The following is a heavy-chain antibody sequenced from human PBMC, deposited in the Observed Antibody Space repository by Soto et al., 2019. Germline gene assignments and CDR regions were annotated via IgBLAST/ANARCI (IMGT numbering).Heavy chain of an antibody. Sequence: QVQLVQSGAEVKKPGSSVKVTCKASGGTFSSYAISWVRQAPGQGLEWMGGIIPIFGTANYAQKFQGRVTITADESTSTAYMELSSLRSEDTAVYYCAREEGYYYDPGAWFDPWGPGTLVTVSS. V-gene: IGHV1-69*01. CDR2: IIPIFGTA. CDR1: GGTFSSYA. J-gene: IGHJ5*02. D-gene: IGHD3-22*01. CDR3: AREEGYYYDPGAWFDP.